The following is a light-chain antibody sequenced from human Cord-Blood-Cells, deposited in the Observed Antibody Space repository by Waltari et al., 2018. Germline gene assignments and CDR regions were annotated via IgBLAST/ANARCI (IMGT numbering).Light chain of an antibody. J-gene: IGLJ3*02. Sequence: SYALTQPPSVSVSPGQTATIPCSGAKLGANYACWYQQKPGQAPVLVIYQDSKRPSGIPERFSGSNSGNTATLTISGTQAMDEADYYCQAWDSSTAWVFGGGTKLTVL. CDR1: KLGANY. CDR2: QDS. CDR3: QAWDSSTAWV. V-gene: IGLV3-1*01.